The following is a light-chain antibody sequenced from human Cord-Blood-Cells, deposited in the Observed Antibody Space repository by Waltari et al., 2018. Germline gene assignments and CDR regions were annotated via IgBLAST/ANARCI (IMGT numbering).Light chain of an antibody. CDR3: QSADSSGTYVV. V-gene: IGLV3-25*02. Sequence: SHELTQPPSVAASPPQTARTTSSGDALPKQYAYKYQQKPGQPPVLVIYKDSERPSGIPERFSGASSGTTVTLTISGVQAEDEADYYCQSADSSGTYVVFGGGTKLTVL. CDR1: ALPKQY. CDR2: KDS. J-gene: IGLJ2*01.